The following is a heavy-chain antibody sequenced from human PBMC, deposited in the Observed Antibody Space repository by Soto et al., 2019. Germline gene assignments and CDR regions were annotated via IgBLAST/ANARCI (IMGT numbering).Heavy chain of an antibody. Sequence: PGGSLRLSCEGSGFTFRTYGIHWVRQAPGKGLEWVAVTATDGSDQRYADSVKGRFTISRDNSKNTLHLQMNSLRIEDTAVHYCGKDHDSGWYNSPGSIDSRGQRTLVTASS. V-gene: IGHV3-30*18. D-gene: IGHD6-19*01. J-gene: IGHJ4*02. CDR3: GKDHDSGWYNSPGSIDS. CDR2: TATDGSDQ. CDR1: GFTFRTYG.